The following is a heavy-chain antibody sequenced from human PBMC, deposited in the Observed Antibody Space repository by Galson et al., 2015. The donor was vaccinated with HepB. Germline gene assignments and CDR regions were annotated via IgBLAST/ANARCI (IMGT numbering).Heavy chain of an antibody. CDR1: GFSLSTRGMR. CDR2: IDWDDDK. D-gene: IGHD3-10*01. J-gene: IGHJ3*01. CDR3: ARVNYYGSAEDAFDV. Sequence: PALVKPTQTLTLTCTFSGFSLSTRGMRVSWIRQAPGKALEWLARIDWDDDKYYSTSLKTRLTISKDTSKNQVVLTMTNMEPVDTGNYYCARVNYYGSAEDAFDVWGQGTMVTVSS. V-gene: IGHV2-70*04.